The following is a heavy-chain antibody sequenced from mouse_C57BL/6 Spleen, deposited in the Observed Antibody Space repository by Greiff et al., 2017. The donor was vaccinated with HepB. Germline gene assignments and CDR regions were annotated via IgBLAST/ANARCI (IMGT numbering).Heavy chain of an antibody. CDR2: IDPSDSYT. J-gene: IGHJ4*01. CDR3: ARSLYYGSPYYYAMDY. V-gene: IGHV1-50*01. Sequence: VQLQQPGAELVKPGASVKLSCKASGYTFTSYWMQWVKQRPGQGLEWIGEIDPSDSYTNYNQKFKGKATLTVDTSSSTAYMQLSSLTSEDSAVYYCARSLYYGSPYYYAMDYWGQGTSVTVSS. D-gene: IGHD1-1*01. CDR1: GYTFTSYW.